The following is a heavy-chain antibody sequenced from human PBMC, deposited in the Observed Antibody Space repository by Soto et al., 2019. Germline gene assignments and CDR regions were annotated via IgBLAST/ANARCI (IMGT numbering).Heavy chain of an antibody. CDR3: ARGPRSCSYTSCYTIDY. Sequence: QVQLVESGGGVVQPGRSLRRTCAVSGFTFNSHAMHWVRQATGKGLHWVAVISYGGANNYYADSVKCRFTISRDNSQNTLVLEMNRLRPEDTAVYYCARGPRSCSYTSCYTIDYWGQGTLGTVSS. V-gene: IGHV3-30*03. J-gene: IGHJ4*02. D-gene: IGHD2-2*02. CDR2: ISYGGANN. CDR1: GFTFNSHA.